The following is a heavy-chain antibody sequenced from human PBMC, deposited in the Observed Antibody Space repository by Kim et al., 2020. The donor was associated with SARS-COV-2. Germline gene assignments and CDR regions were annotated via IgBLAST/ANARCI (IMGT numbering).Heavy chain of an antibody. Sequence: VCVKSRITINPDTSKNQFSLQLNSVTPEDTVVYYCARDRRIAVAGTSLDYWGQGTLVTVSS. J-gene: IGHJ4*02. V-gene: IGHV6-1*01. CDR3: ARDRRIAVAGTSLDY. D-gene: IGHD6-19*01.